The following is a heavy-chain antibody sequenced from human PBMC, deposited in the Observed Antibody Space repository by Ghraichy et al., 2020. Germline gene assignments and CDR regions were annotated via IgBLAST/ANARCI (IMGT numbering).Heavy chain of an antibody. CDR1: GYTFTSYG. V-gene: IGHV1-18*01. Sequence: ASVKVSCKASGYTFTSYGISWVRQAPGQGLEWMGWISTYNGNTNYAQKLQGRVTMTTDTSTSTAYMELRSLRSDDTAVYYCARVAVLTGVVPAAPSDYWGQGTLVTVSS. CDR2: ISTYNGNT. D-gene: IGHD2-2*01. CDR3: ARVAVLTGVVPAAPSDY. J-gene: IGHJ4*02.